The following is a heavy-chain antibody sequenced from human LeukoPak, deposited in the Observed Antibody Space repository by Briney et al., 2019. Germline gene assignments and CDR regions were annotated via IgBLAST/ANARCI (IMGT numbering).Heavy chain of an antibody. CDR1: GFSFTSYA. CDR3: AKGSRYFESSGYYYSDY. CDR2: TSGSGGST. J-gene: IGHJ4*02. Sequence: GGSLRLSCAASGFSFTSYAMTWVCQAPGKGLEWVSVTSGSGGSTYYADSVKGRFTISRDNSKNTLYLQMNSLRAEDTAVYYCAKGSRYFESSGYYYSDYWGQGTLVTVSS. D-gene: IGHD3-22*01. V-gene: IGHV3-23*01.